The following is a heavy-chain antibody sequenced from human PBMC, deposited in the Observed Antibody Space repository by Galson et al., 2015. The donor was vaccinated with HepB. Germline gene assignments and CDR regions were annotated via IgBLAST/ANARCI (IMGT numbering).Heavy chain of an antibody. Sequence: SVKVSCKASGSTFTSYYMHWVRQAPGQGLEWMGIINPSGGSTSYAQKFQGRVTMTRDTSTSTVYMELSSLRSEDTAVYYCARGGRIAIFGVVRGRSLPDYWGQGTLVTVSS. CDR3: ARGGRIAIFGVVRGRSLPDY. J-gene: IGHJ4*02. CDR2: INPSGGST. V-gene: IGHV1-46*01. CDR1: GSTFTSYY. D-gene: IGHD3-3*01.